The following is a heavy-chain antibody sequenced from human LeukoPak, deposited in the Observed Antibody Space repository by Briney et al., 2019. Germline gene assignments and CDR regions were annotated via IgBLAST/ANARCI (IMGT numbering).Heavy chain of an antibody. CDR1: GYSISIGYY. CDR2: IYLSGST. CDR3: ARGKLLWFGELYPYYFDY. V-gene: IGHV4-38-2*02. J-gene: IGHJ4*02. D-gene: IGHD3-10*01. Sequence: SATLSLTCTVSGYSISIGYYWASILQPPGKGLEWIVSIYLSGSTYYNPSLKSRVAISADTSKNQFSLRLSSVTAADTAVYYCARGKLLWFGELYPYYFDYWGQGTLVTVSS.